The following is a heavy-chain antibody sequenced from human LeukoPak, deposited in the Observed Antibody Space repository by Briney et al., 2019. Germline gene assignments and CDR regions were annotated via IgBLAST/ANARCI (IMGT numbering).Heavy chain of an antibody. CDR3: ARDLVDTMVRGVNWFDP. J-gene: IGHJ5*02. D-gene: IGHD3-10*01. V-gene: IGHV1-18*04. Sequence: ASVKVSCKASGYTFASYGISWVRQAPGHGLEWMGWISAYNGNTNYAQKLQGRVTMTTDTSTSTAYMELRSLRSDDTAVYYCARDLVDTMVRGVNWFDPWGQGTLVTVSS. CDR1: GYTFASYG. CDR2: ISAYNGNT.